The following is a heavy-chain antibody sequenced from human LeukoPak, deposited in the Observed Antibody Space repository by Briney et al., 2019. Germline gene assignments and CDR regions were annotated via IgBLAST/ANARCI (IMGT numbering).Heavy chain of an antibody. V-gene: IGHV4-38-2*01. J-gene: IGHJ4*02. CDR3: ARRERITIFGVVTIGVIDY. CDR2: IYHSGST. Sequence: SETLSLTCAVSGYSISSGYYWGWIRQPPGKGLEWIGSIYHSGSTYYNPSLKSRVTISVDTSKNQFSLKLSSVTAADTAVYYCARRERITIFGVVTIGVIDYWGQGTLVTVSS. D-gene: IGHD3-3*01. CDR1: GYSISSGYY.